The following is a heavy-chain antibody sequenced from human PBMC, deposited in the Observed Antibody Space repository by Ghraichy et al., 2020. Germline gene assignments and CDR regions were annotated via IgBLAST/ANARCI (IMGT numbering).Heavy chain of an antibody. Sequence: ASVKVSCKASGYTFTSYYMHWVRQAPGQGLEWMGIINPSGGSTSYAQKFQGRVTMTRDTSTSTVYMELSSLRSEDTAVYYCAREVIAAAGREYYFDYWGQGTLVTVSS. J-gene: IGHJ4*02. CDR1: GYTFTSYY. CDR2: INPSGGST. D-gene: IGHD6-13*01. CDR3: AREVIAAAGREYYFDY. V-gene: IGHV1-46*01.